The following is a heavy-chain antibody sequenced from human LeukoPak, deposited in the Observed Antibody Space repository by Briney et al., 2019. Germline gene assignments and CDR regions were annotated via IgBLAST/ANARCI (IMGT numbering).Heavy chain of an antibody. J-gene: IGHJ6*03. CDR2: IYSDNT. D-gene: IGHD3-10*01. Sequence: GGSLRLSCTVSGFTVSSNSMSWVRQAPGKGLEWVSFIYSDNTHYSDSVKGRFTISRDNSKNTLYLQMNSLRAEDTAVYYCARGSSFLDMVRGVIIGIYYMDVWGKGTTVTVSS. V-gene: IGHV3-53*01. CDR1: GFTVSSNS. CDR3: ARGSSFLDMVRGVIIGIYYMDV.